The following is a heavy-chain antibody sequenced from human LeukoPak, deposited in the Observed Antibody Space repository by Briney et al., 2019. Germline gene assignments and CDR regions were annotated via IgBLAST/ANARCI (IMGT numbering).Heavy chain of an antibody. J-gene: IGHJ4*02. D-gene: IGHD6-19*01. V-gene: IGHV3-53*01. CDR3: ARDAYSSGWYSDY. CDR1: GFTVSSNY. CDR2: IYSGGST. Sequence: GGSLRLSCAASGFTVSSNYMSWVRQAPGKGLEWVSVIYSGGSTYYADSVKGRFTISRDNSKNTLYLQMNSLRAEDTAVYYCARDAYSSGWYSDYWGQGTLVTVYS.